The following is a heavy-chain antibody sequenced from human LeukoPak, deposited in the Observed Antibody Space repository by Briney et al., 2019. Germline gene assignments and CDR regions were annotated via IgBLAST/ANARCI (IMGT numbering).Heavy chain of an antibody. J-gene: IGHJ6*02. V-gene: IGHV4-31*03. CDR3: ARDPWGPYYYYGMDV. CDR1: GGSISSGGYY. D-gene: IGHD7-27*01. CDR2: IYYSGST. Sequence: PSQTLSLTCTVSGGSISSGGYYWSWIRQHLGKGLEWIGYIYYSGSTYYNPSLKSRVTISVDTSKNQFSLKLSSVTAADTAVYYCARDPWGPYYYYGMDVWGQGTTVTVSS.